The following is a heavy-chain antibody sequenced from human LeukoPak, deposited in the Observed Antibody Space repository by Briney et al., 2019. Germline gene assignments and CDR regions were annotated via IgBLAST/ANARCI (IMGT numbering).Heavy chain of an antibody. Sequence: ASVKVSCKASGYTFTGYYMHWVRQAPGQGLEWMGWINPNSGGTNYAQKFQGRVTMTRDMSTSTVYTELSSLRSEDTAVYYCARAVGSSWPPGYFDYWGQGTLVTVSS. V-gene: IGHV1-2*02. J-gene: IGHJ4*02. CDR1: GYTFTGYY. D-gene: IGHD6-13*01. CDR2: INPNSGGT. CDR3: ARAVGSSWPPGYFDY.